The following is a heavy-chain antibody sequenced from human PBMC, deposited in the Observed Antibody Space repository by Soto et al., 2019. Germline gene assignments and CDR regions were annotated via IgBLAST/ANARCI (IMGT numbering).Heavy chain of an antibody. CDR2: IYRTGNT. J-gene: IGHJ4*02. CDR3: ARGDYQYSIDY. D-gene: IGHD2-2*01. Sequence: SETLSLTCTVSGDSMTSGDYSWSWIRQPPGKGLEWLGYIYRTGNTHYSPSLKSRVSISQDRSKNQFSLELTSVTAADTAVYYCARGDYQYSIDYWGQGTLVTVS. V-gene: IGHV4-30-2*01. CDR1: GDSMTSGDYS.